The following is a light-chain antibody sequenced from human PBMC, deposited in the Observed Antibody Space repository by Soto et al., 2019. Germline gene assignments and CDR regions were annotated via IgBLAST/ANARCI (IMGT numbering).Light chain of an antibody. Sequence: EIVMTQSPATLSVSQGEGATLSCRASQSINSHLAWYQQRPGQAPRLLISGATTRATGIPARFSGSGSGTEFTLTVSSLQSEDFAVYYCQQYNNWPLTFGGGTKVEIK. CDR1: QSINSH. V-gene: IGKV3-15*01. J-gene: IGKJ4*01. CDR3: QQYNNWPLT. CDR2: GAT.